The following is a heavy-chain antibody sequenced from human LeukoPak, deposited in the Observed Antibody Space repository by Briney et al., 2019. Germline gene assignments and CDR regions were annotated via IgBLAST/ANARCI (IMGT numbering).Heavy chain of an antibody. CDR3: ARTVDTVATADAFDI. D-gene: IGHD5-12*01. Sequence: SETLSLTCTVSGGSISSSSYYWGWIRQPPGKGLEWIGSIYYSGSTYYNPSLKSRVTISIDTSKNQFSLKLSSVTAADPAVYYCARTVDTVATADAFDIWAKGQWSPSLQ. V-gene: IGHV4-39*07. CDR2: IYYSGST. CDR1: GGSISSSSYY. J-gene: IGHJ3*02.